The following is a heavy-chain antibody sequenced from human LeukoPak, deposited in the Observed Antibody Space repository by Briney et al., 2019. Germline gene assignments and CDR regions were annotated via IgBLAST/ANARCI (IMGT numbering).Heavy chain of an antibody. Sequence: GRSLRLSCAASGFTFSSYAMHWVRQAPGKGLEWVAVISYDGSNKYYADSVKGRLTISRDNAKNSLYLQMNSLRAEDTAVYYCARDYETAGYGMDVWGQGTTVTVSS. CDR2: ISYDGSNK. D-gene: IGHD6-13*01. CDR1: GFTFSSYA. J-gene: IGHJ6*02. V-gene: IGHV3-30-3*01. CDR3: ARDYETAGYGMDV.